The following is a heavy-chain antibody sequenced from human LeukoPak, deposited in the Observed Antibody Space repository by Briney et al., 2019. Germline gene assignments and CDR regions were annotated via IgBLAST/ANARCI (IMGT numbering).Heavy chain of an antibody. J-gene: IGHJ4*02. CDR1: GFTFIRNG. CDR3: ARDDPHYDISTGYYPIDS. D-gene: IGHD3-9*01. V-gene: IGHV3-30*02. CDR2: LRYDGSNQ. Sequence: GGSLRLSCEASGFTFIRNGMHWVRQAPGKGLEWVAFLRYDGSNQYYADSVQGRFTISRDNSKNTLYLQMYSLRAEDTAVYYCARDDPHYDISTGYYPIDSWGQGTLVTVSS.